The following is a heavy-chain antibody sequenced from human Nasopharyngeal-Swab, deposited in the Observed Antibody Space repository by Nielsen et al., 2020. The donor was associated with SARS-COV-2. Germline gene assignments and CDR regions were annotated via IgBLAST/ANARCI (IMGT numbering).Heavy chain of an antibody. Sequence: SVKVSCKSSFGTFIIYAISWVRQAPGQGLEWMGGIIPIFGTANYAQKFQGRVTITADESTSTAYMELSSLRSEDTAVYYCARVGDGYNSDYYYGMDVWGQGTTVTVSS. CDR2: IIPIFGTA. D-gene: IGHD5-24*01. CDR1: FGTFIIYA. V-gene: IGHV1-69*13. J-gene: IGHJ6*02. CDR3: ARVGDGYNSDYYYGMDV.